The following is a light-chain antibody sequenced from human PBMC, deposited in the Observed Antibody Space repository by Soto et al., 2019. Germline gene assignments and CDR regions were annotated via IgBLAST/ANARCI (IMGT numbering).Light chain of an antibody. V-gene: IGKV1-5*01. J-gene: IGKJ1*01. CDR1: QSFTSW. Sequence: MQMTHSPSTLSASVVYRVTITFRASQSFTSWLAWYQQKPGKAPKLLIYDASNLEIGAPSRFSGSGSGTEFTLTISSLQPDDFATYYCQKYNSYLWTFGQGTKVDIK. CDR3: QKYNSYLWT. CDR2: DAS.